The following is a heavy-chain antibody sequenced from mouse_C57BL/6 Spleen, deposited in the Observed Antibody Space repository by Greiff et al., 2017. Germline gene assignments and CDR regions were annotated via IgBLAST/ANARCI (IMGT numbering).Heavy chain of an antibody. J-gene: IGHJ3*01. Sequence: QVQLKQPGAELVKPGASVKLSCKASGYTFTSYWMHWVKQRPGRGLEWIGRIDPNSGGTKYNEKFKSKATLTVDKPSSTAYMQLSSLTSEDSAVYYCATPYDYDDGFAYWGQGTLVTVSA. CDR1: GYTFTSYW. CDR3: ATPYDYDDGFAY. CDR2: IDPNSGGT. D-gene: IGHD2-4*01. V-gene: IGHV1-72*01.